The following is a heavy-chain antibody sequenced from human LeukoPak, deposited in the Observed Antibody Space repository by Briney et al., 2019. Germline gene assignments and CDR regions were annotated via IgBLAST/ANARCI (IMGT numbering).Heavy chain of an antibody. V-gene: IGHV3-11*01. CDR3: ARLSSYRYSGYDVFDF. CDR2: ISNSETSV. J-gene: IGHJ4*02. CDR1: GFIFSDYY. D-gene: IGHD5-12*01. Sequence: GGSLRLSCAASGFIFSDYYMTWVRQAPGKGLEWVSYISNSETSVDYADSVKGRFTISRDNAKNSLYLQMNSLRAEDTAVYYCARLSSYRYSGYDVFDFWGQGTLVTVSS.